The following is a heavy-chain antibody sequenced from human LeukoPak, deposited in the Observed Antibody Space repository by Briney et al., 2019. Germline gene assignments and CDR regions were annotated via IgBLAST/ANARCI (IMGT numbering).Heavy chain of an antibody. CDR3: ARDLHHSGSYYGD. J-gene: IGHJ4*02. CDR2: ISVYNGNT. CDR1: GYTFTSYG. D-gene: IGHD1-26*01. V-gene: IGHV1-18*01. Sequence: ASVKVSCKASGYTFTSYGISWVRQALGQGLEWMGWISVYNGNTNYAQKLQGRVTMTTDTSTSTAYMELRSLRADDTAVYYCARDLHHSGSYYGDWGQGTLVTVSS.